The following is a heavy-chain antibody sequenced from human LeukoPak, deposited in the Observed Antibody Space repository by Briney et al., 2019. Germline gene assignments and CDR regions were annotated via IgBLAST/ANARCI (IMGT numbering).Heavy chain of an antibody. Sequence: GGPPRPSCAATGFNFRNYAMRWVRQSPAKGLKSNAASSGIGGSTYYADSVTGRFTISRDNSNNTLDLQMNSLRADDTAVYYCTKAARIAGPSYYYYGMDVWGKGTTVTVST. J-gene: IGHJ6*04. CDR3: TKAARIAGPSYYYYGMDV. V-gene: IGHV3-23*01. CDR2: SSGIGGST. CDR1: GFNFRNYA. D-gene: IGHD6-13*01.